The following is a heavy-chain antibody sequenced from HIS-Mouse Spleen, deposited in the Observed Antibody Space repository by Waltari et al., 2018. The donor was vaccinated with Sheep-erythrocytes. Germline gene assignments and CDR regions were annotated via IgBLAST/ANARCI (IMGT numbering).Heavy chain of an antibody. CDR3: ARLITMVRGVTWYFDL. D-gene: IGHD3-10*01. V-gene: IGHV4-31*03. CDR1: GGSISSGGHS. J-gene: IGHJ2*01. Sequence: QVQLQESGPGLVKPSQTLSLTCTVSGGSISSGGHSWSWIRQHPGKGLEWIGYIYYSGSTYYNPSLKSRVTISVDTSKNQFSLKLSSVTAADTAVYYCARLITMVRGVTWYFDLWGRGTLVTVSS. CDR2: IYYSGST.